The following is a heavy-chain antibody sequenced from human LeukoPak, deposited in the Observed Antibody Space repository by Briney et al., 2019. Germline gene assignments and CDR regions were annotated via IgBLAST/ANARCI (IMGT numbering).Heavy chain of an antibody. CDR2: IYYSGST. CDR3: ARVRLGDAFDI. J-gene: IGHJ3*02. Sequence: PSETLSLTCTVSGGSISSYYWSWIRQPPGKGLEWIGYIYYSGSTYYNPSLKSRVTISVDTSKNQFSLKLSSVTAADTAVYYCARVRLGDAFDIWGQGTMVTVSS. CDR1: GGSISSYY. V-gene: IGHV4-59*12. D-gene: IGHD5-12*01.